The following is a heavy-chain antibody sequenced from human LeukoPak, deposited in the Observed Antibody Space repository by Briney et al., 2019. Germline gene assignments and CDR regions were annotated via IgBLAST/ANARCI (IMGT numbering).Heavy chain of an antibody. CDR3: ARVSDYDILTGYYTATFQH. Sequence: ASVKVSCKASGYTFTGYYVHWVRQAPGQGLEWMGWINPNSGGTNYAQKFQGRVTMTRDTSISTAYMELSRLRSDDTAVYYCARVSDYDILTGYYTATFQHWGQGTLVTVSS. CDR2: INPNSGGT. CDR1: GYTFTGYY. D-gene: IGHD3-9*01. V-gene: IGHV1-2*02. J-gene: IGHJ1*01.